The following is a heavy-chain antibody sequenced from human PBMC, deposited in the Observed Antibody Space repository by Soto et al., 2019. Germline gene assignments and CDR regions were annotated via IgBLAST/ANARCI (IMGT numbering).Heavy chain of an antibody. CDR3: ARNMAKPTYDS. CDR1: GFTFSSYP. J-gene: IGHJ5*01. CDR2: IDGTCAYI. Sequence: EVQLLESGGGLVQPGGSLRLSCTASGFTFSSYPMTWVRQAPGKGLEWVSAIDGTCAYIYYINSVKGRFTISRDNSKNTLYLQMNSLRAEDTAVYYCARNMAKPTYDSWGQGTLVTVSP. D-gene: IGHD1-1*01. V-gene: IGHV3-23*01.